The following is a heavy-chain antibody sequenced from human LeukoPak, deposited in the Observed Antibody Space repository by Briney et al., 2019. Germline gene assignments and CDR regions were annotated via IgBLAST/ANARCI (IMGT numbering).Heavy chain of an antibody. CDR1: GYIFTNHA. CDR2: ISTVNGNT. CDR3: VRDRFCSNGVCSGEFDH. D-gene: IGHD2-8*01. J-gene: IGHJ4*02. V-gene: IGHV1-3*03. Sequence: ASVKVSCEASGYIFTNHAIHWVRQAPGQRLQWMGRISTVNGNTKYSQEFQARVTITRDTSANTAYMDLNSLRSEDAAVYYCVRDRFCSNGVCSGEFDHWGQGTLVTVSS.